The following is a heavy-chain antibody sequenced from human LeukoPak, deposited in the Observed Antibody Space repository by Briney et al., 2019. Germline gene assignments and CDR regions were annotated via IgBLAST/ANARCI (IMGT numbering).Heavy chain of an antibody. CDR1: GGSISNYY. D-gene: IGHD4-17*01. V-gene: IGHV4-59*01. CDR2: IYYSGTT. CDR3: AREDPQTTVPEGMDV. Sequence: PSETLSLTCTASGGSISNYYWSWIRQSPGKGLEWIGYIYYSGTTNYNPSLKSRVTISVDTSKNQFSLQLRSVTAADTAVYYCAREDPQTTVPEGMDVWGQGTTVTVSS. J-gene: IGHJ6*02.